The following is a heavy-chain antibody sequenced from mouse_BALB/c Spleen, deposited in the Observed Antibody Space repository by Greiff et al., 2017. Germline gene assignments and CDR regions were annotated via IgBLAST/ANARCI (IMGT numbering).Heavy chain of an antibody. CDR3: ARHGGALLRLGYAMDY. CDR2: ISSGGGST. CDR1: GFAFSSYD. D-gene: IGHD1-2*01. Sequence: EVKLVESGGGLVKPGGSLKPSCAASGFAFSSYDMSWVRQTPEKRLEWVAYISSGGGSTYYPDTVKGRFTISRDNAKNTLYLQMSSLKSEDTAMYYCARHGGALLRLGYAMDYWGQGTSVTVAS. V-gene: IGHV5-12-1*01. J-gene: IGHJ4*01.